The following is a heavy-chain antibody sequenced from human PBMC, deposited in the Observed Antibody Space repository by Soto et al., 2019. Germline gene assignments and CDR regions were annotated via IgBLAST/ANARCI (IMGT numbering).Heavy chain of an antibody. CDR2: IYYSGST. Sequence: SETLSLTCTVSGGSISSYYWSWIRQPPGKGLEWIGYIYYSGSTNYNPSLKSRVTISVDTSKNQFSLKLSSVTTADTAVYYCARGQRDILTGYANPSPFDYWGQGTLVTVSS. J-gene: IGHJ4*02. D-gene: IGHD3-9*01. V-gene: IGHV4-59*01. CDR1: GGSISSYY. CDR3: ARGQRDILTGYANPSPFDY.